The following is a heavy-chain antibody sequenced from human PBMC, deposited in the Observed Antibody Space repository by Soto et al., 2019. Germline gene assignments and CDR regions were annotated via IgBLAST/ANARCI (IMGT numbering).Heavy chain of an antibody. CDR1: GFSLTTSGVG. CDR2: IYWDDDK. Sequence: QITLKESGPPLVKPTQTLTLTCTFSGFSLTTSGVGVAWIRQPPGKALEWLAIIYWDDDKRYSPSLNSRLTITKNTPKTQVVLTITNVDPGNKATYNCAHSRGGDGYISYLDYWGQGTLVTVSS. J-gene: IGHJ4*02. CDR3: AHSRGGDGYISYLDY. D-gene: IGHD5-12*01. V-gene: IGHV2-5*02.